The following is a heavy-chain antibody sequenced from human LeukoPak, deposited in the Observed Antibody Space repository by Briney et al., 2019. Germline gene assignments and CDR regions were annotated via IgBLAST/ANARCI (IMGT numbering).Heavy chain of an antibody. CDR1: GFTFSSHG. J-gene: IGHJ1*01. V-gene: IGHV3-23*01. CDR2: ISGSGGST. CDR3: AKDRRVHYDSSGYIQ. Sequence: GGSLRLSCAASGFTFSSHGMNWVRQAPGKGLEWVSGISGSGGSTYYADSVKGRFTISRDNSKNMLFLQMNSLRAGDTAVYYCAKDRRVHYDSSGYIQWGQGTLVTVSS. D-gene: IGHD3-22*01.